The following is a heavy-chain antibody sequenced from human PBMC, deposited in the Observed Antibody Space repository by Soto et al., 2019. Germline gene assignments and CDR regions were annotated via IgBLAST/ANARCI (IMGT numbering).Heavy chain of an antibody. J-gene: IGHJ1*01. CDR1: GYTFTSYG. CDR2: ISAYNGNT. V-gene: IGHV1-18*01. Sequence: ASVKVSCKASGYTFTSYGISWVRQAPGQGLEWMGWISAYNGNTNYAQKLQGRVTMTTDTSTSTAYMELRSLRSDDTAVYYCARDLGVVVTATPTFQHWGQGTLVTVSS. D-gene: IGHD2-21*02. CDR3: ARDLGVVVTATPTFQH.